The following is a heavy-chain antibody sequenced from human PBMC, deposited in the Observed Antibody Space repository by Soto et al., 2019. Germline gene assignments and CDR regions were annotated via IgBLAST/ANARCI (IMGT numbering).Heavy chain of an antibody. V-gene: IGHV1-8*01. Sequence: QVQLVQSGAEVRKPGASVKVSCKTSGYTFTSYDINWVRQAPGQGLEWMGWMSPNSGNTGYAQKFRGRVTLTMDASTSTAYMELSSLTSDDTAVYYFAAVGGDNPWEFIDYWGQGTLVAVSS. D-gene: IGHD6-19*01. CDR3: AAVGGDNPWEFIDY. J-gene: IGHJ4*02. CDR2: MSPNSGNT. CDR1: GYTFTSYD.